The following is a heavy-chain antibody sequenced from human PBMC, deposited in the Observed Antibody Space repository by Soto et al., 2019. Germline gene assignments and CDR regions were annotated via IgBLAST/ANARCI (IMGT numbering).Heavy chain of an antibody. V-gene: IGHV3-7*03. Sequence: PGGSLRLSCAASGFTFSSYWMSWVRQAPGKGLEWVANIKQDGSEKYYVDSVKGRFTISRDNAKNSLYLRMNSLRAEDTAVYYCARRTATYGGDWFDPWGQGTLVTVSS. CDR1: GFTFSSYW. D-gene: IGHD5-18*01. CDR2: IKQDGSEK. J-gene: IGHJ5*02. CDR3: ARRTATYGGDWFDP.